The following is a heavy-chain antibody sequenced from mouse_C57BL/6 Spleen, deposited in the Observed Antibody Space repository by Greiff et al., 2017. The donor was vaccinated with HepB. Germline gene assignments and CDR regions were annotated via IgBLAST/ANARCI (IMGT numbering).Heavy chain of an antibody. CDR3: ASGQRGFAY. J-gene: IGHJ3*01. Sequence: QVQLKQPGAELVRPGTSVKLSCKASGYTFTSYWMHWVKQRPGQGLEWIGVIDPSDSYTNYNQKFKGKATLTVDTSSSTAYMQLSSLTSEDSAVYYCASGQRGFAYWGQGTLVTVSA. V-gene: IGHV1-59*01. CDR2: IDPSDSYT. CDR1: GYTFTSYW.